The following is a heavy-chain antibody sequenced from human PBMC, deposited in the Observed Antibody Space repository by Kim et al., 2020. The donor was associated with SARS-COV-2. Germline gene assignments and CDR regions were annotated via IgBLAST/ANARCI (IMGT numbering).Heavy chain of an antibody. CDR3: ARDLRDGGYIYGFDYYYGMDV. J-gene: IGHJ6*02. D-gene: IGHD5-18*01. CDR1: GFTFSDYY. Sequence: GGSLRLSCAASGFTFSDYYMSWIRQAPGKGLEWVSYISSSGSTIYYADSVKGRFTISRDNAKNSLYLQMNSLRAEDTAVYYCARDLRDGGYIYGFDYYYGMDVWGQGTTVTVSS. V-gene: IGHV3-11*01. CDR2: ISSSGSTI.